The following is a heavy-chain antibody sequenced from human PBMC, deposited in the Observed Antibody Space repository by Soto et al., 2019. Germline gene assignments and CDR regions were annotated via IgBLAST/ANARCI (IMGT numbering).Heavy chain of an antibody. D-gene: IGHD2-21*02. V-gene: IGHV4-39*07. J-gene: IGHJ4*02. Sequence: SETLSLTCMVSGDSISSSSYSWAWIRQPPGKGLEWIGTIYYVVNTYYNPSLKGRVTISVDRSKNQFSLKLSSVTAADTAVYYCATAPAPYWGQGTLVTVSS. CDR2: IYYVVNT. CDR3: ATAPAPY. CDR1: GDSISSSSYS.